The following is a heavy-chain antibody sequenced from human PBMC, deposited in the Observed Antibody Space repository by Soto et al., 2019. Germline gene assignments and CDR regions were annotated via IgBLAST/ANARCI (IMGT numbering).Heavy chain of an antibody. V-gene: IGHV3-23*01. D-gene: IGHD6-19*01. J-gene: IGHJ5*01. CDR1: GFTFSNYA. CDR2: SIGGGGDT. CDR3: ARDAVPRNGEWDWFDS. Sequence: EMQLLESGGGLVQTGESLRLSCTASGFTFSNYAMSWVRQAPGKGPEWVSSIGGGGDTYYTDAVKGRFTVSRDEPKSTLYLQMNSLRAEDTARYYCARDAVPRNGEWDWFDSWGQGALVSVSS.